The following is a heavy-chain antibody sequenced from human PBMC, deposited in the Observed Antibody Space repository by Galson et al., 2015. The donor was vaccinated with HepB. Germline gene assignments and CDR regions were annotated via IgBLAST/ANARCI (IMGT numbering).Heavy chain of an antibody. D-gene: IGHD3-10*01. CDR3: ARDRAPLYGSGTYGRYFDY. Sequence: SLRLSCAASGFTFSTFGMNWFRQAPGKGLEWVSSITYSSSNIYTADSVKGRFTISRDNAKNSLYLQMDSLRVEDTAVYYCARDRAPLYGSGTYGRYFDYWGQGSLVTVSS. CDR2: ITYSSSNI. V-gene: IGHV3-21*01. CDR1: GFTFSTFG. J-gene: IGHJ4*02.